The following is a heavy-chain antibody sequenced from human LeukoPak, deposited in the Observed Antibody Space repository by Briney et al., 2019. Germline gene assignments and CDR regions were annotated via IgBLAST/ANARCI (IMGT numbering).Heavy chain of an antibody. D-gene: IGHD2-15*01. CDR3: ARVLYCSGGICYSRRFDP. V-gene: IGHV3-11*04. J-gene: IGHJ5*02. CDR2: ISDSGSTI. Sequence: GGSLRLSCAASGFTFSDYYMSWIRQAPGKGLEWVSYISDSGSTIYYADSAKGRFTISRDNAKNSLYLEMNSLRAEDTAVYYCARVLYCSGGICYSRRFDPWGQGTLVTVSS. CDR1: GFTFSDYY.